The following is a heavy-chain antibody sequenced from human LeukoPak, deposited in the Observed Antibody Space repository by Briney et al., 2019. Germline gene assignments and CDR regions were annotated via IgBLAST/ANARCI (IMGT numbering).Heavy chain of an antibody. V-gene: IGHV4-39*07. J-gene: IGHJ4*02. CDR1: GGSISSTSYY. CDR2: IYYVGST. D-gene: IGHD6-25*01. CDR3: ARLHLAAFDY. Sequence: SETLSLTCTVSGGSISSTSYYWGWIRQPPGKGLEWIASIYYVGSTYYNPSLKSRVTISVDTSKNQFSLKLSSVTAADTAAYYCARLHLAAFDYWGQGTLVTVSS.